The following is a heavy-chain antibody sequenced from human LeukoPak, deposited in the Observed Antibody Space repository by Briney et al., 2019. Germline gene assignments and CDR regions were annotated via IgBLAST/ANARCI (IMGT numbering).Heavy chain of an antibody. CDR3: ARAINSSSRKVSYIDY. Sequence: ASVKVSCKASGYTFTSYGISWVRQAPGQGLEWMGWISAYNGNTNYAQKLQGRVTMTTDTSTSTAYMELRSLRSDDTAVYYCARAINSSSRKVSYIDYWGQGTLVTVSS. J-gene: IGHJ4*02. CDR2: ISAYNGNT. D-gene: IGHD6-6*01. V-gene: IGHV1-18*01. CDR1: GYTFTSYG.